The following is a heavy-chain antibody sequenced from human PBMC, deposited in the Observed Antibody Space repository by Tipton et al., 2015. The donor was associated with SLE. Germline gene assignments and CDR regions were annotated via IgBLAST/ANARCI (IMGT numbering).Heavy chain of an antibody. CDR1: GFTFSSYG. D-gene: IGHD3-10*01. CDR3: AKDLGGSGRPPCYFDL. CDR2: IWSDGINK. V-gene: IGHV3-33*06. Sequence: SGFTFSSYGMHWVRQAPGKGLEWVAVIWSDGINKYYANSVKGRFTISRDNSKNTLYLQMNSLRAEDTAVYFCAKDLGGSGRPPCYFDLWGRGTLVTVSS. J-gene: IGHJ2*01.